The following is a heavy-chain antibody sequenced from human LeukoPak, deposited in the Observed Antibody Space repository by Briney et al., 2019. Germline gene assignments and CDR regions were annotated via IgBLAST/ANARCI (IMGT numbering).Heavy chain of an antibody. CDR1: GYTFTGYY. Sequence: ASVKVPCKASGYTFTGYYMHWVRQAPGQGLEWMGRINPNSGGTNYAQKFQGRVTMTRDTSISTAYMELSRLRSDDTAVYYCARDHLLWFGELSLFHYYYYGMDVWGQGTTVTVSS. D-gene: IGHD3-10*01. V-gene: IGHV1-2*06. J-gene: IGHJ6*02. CDR3: ARDHLLWFGELSLFHYYYYGMDV. CDR2: INPNSGGT.